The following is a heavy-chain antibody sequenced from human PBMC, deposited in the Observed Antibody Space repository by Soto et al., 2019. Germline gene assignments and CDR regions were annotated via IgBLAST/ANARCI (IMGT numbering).Heavy chain of an antibody. Sequence: QVQLVQSGAEVKKPGSSVKVSCKASGGTFSSYAISWVRQAPGQGLEWMGGIIPIFGTANYAQKFQGRVTITAXXXTXXAYMELSSLRSEDTAVYYCARGTSGSYYTPFWFDPWGQGTLVTVSS. CDR3: ARGTSGSYYTPFWFDP. J-gene: IGHJ5*02. D-gene: IGHD3-10*01. V-gene: IGHV1-69*12. CDR2: IIPIFGTA. CDR1: GGTFSSYA.